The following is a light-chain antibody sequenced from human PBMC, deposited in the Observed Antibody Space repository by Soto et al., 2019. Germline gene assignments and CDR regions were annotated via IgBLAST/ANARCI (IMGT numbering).Light chain of an antibody. J-gene: IGKJ1*01. Sequence: EIEMTQSPATLSVSPGARATLSCRSSQSVGRKLAWYQQTPGQAPRLLSYDASNRAMGVPARFRGSGSGTEFTLPISTLQSENVAVYPCEQYDICPPSTLGHGTNVEI. CDR3: EQYDICPPST. V-gene: IGKV3-15*01. CDR1: QSVGRK. CDR2: DAS.